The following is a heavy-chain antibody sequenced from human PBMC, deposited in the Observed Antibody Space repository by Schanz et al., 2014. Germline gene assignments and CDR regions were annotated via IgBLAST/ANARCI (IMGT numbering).Heavy chain of an antibody. V-gene: IGHV3-33*08. CDR2: IWNNGVTK. CDR3: TRSYYDFSWGSYRFRAFDI. J-gene: IGHJ3*02. D-gene: IGHD3-16*02. CDR1: GFTLSSYG. Sequence: QVQLVESGGGVVQPGRSLRLSCAAYGFTLSSYGMHWVRQAPGKGLEWVAVIWNNGVTKYYADSVKGRFTISRDNAKKTLSLQMISLRAEDTTIYFCTRSYYDFSWGSYRFRAFDIWGQGTTVIVSS.